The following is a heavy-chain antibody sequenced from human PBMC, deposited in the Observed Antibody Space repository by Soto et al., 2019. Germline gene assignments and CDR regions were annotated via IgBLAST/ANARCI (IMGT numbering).Heavy chain of an antibody. CDR3: ARGGYSVYDAIDY. V-gene: IGHV3-21*01. CDR2: ISSDTSYI. Sequence: GGSLRLSCAASGFTFSSYSVNWVRQAPGKGLEWVSSISSDTSYIFYADSVKGRFTISRDNAKNSLYLQMNSLRAEDTAVYYCARGGYSVYDAIDYWGQGTLVTVSS. D-gene: IGHD5-12*01. CDR1: GFTFSSYS. J-gene: IGHJ4*02.